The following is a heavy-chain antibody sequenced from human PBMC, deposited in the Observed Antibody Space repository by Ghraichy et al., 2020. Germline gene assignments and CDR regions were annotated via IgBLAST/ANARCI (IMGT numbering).Heavy chain of an antibody. D-gene: IGHD2-15*01. CDR1: GGSISSADYY. CDR2: IYYSGSA. CDR3: ARAGGSKFDP. Sequence: SETLSLTCTVSGGSISSADYYWSWIRQPPGEGLEWIGYIYYSGSAYYNPSLKSRVTISIDTSKNQLFLKVNSVTAADTAVYYCARAGGSKFDPWGQGTLVTVSS. J-gene: IGHJ5*02. V-gene: IGHV4-30-4*01.